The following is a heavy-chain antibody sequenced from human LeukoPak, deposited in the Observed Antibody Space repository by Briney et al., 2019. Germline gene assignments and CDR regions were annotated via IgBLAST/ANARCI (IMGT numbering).Heavy chain of an antibody. Sequence: SGGSLRLSCAASGFTFSSYAMHWVRQAPGKGLEYVSAISSNGGSTYYANSVKGRFTISRDNSKNTLYLQMGSLRAEDMAVYYCARRIVEAGTWTLDYWGQGTLVTVSS. CDR2: ISSNGGST. CDR1: GFTFSSYA. V-gene: IGHV3-64*01. D-gene: IGHD1-26*01. CDR3: ARRIVEAGTWTLDY. J-gene: IGHJ4*02.